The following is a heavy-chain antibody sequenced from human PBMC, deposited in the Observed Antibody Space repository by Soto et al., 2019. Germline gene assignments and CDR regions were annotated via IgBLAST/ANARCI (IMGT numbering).Heavy chain of an antibody. Sequence: ASVKVSCKASGYTFTGYYMHWVRQAPGQGREWMGWINPNSGGTNYAQKFQGWVTMTRDTSISTAYMELSRLRSDDTAVYYCARGSSGWYGGYGMEVWVQGTTCNVSS. CDR1: GYTFTGYY. D-gene: IGHD6-19*01. CDR2: INPNSGGT. CDR3: ARGSSGWYGGYGMEV. J-gene: IGHJ6*01. V-gene: IGHV1-2*04.